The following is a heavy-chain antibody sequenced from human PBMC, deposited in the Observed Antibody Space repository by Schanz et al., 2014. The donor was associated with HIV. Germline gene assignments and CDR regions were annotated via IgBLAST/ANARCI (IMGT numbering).Heavy chain of an antibody. CDR1: GFTFGTRW. Sequence: VQVVEFGRAVVQSGGSPRLSCVASGFTFGTRWMYWVRQGPGKGLAWVSYITPDGSVTYADSVKGRFTASRDSSKNTLYLQMNSLRAEDTAVYYCALSRPSGYGGSWYFDLWGRGTLVAVSS. D-gene: IGHD2-15*01. J-gene: IGHJ2*01. V-gene: IGHV3-74*02. CDR2: ITPDGSVT. CDR3: ALSRPSGYGGSWYFDL.